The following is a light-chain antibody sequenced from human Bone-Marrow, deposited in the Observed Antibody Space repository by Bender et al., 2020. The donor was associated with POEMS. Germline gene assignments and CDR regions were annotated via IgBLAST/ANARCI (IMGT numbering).Light chain of an antibody. CDR2: DTN. CDR3: LLSYSGTWV. V-gene: IGLV7-46*01. CDR1: SGPVTSGHY. J-gene: IGLJ3*02. Sequence: QAVVTQEPSLTVSPGGTVTLTCGSSSGPVTSGHYPYWFQQKPGQGPTTLISDTNKKHSWTPARFSGSLLGGKTALTLSGAQPEDEAEYYCLLSYSGTWVFGGGTKLTVL.